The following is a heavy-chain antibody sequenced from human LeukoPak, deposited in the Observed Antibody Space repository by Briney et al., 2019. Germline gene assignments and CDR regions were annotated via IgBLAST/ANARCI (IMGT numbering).Heavy chain of an antibody. CDR1: GGSISSYY. J-gene: IGHJ4*02. Sequence: SETLSLTCTVSGGSISSYYWSWIRQPPGKGLEWIGYIYYSGSTNYNPSLKSRVTISVDTSKNQFSLKLSSVTAVDTAVYYCARVRAGIHNFDYWGQGTLVTVSS. V-gene: IGHV4-59*01. CDR2: IYYSGST. CDR3: ARVRAGIHNFDY. D-gene: IGHD1-1*01.